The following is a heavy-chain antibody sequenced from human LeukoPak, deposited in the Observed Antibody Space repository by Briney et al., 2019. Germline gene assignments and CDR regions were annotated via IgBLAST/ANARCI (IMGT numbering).Heavy chain of an antibody. Sequence: PSETLSLTCTVSGGSISSSSYYWGWIRQPPGKGLEWIGSIYYSGSTYYNPSLKSRVTISVDTSKNQFSLKLSSVTAADTAVYYCSRHLGELQWFDPWGQGTLVTVSS. CDR2: IYYSGST. CDR3: SRHLGELQWFDP. CDR1: GGSISSSSYY. J-gene: IGHJ5*02. D-gene: IGHD3-10*01. V-gene: IGHV4-39*01.